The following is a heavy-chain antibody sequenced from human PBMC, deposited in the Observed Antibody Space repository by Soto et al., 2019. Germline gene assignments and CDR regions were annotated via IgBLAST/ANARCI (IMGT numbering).Heavy chain of an antibody. CDR3: AKARVIVLMVYALSNVYGMDV. Sequence: LSLTCAASGFTFSSYGMHWVRQAPGKGLEWVAVISYDGSNKYYADSVKGRFTISRDNSKNTLYLQMNSLRAEDTAVYYCAKARVIVLMVYALSNVYGMDVWGQGTTVTVSS. D-gene: IGHD2-8*01. CDR1: GFTFSSYG. J-gene: IGHJ6*02. CDR2: ISYDGSNK. V-gene: IGHV3-30*18.